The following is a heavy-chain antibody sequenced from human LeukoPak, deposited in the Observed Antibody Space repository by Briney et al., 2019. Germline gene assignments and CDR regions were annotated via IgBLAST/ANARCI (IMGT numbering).Heavy chain of an antibody. CDR2: ISGSGRDT. V-gene: IGHV3-23*01. CDR1: GFTFSSYA. CDR3: ARGGGDAFDI. J-gene: IGHJ3*02. D-gene: IGHD5-12*01. Sequence: GGSLRLSCAASGFTFSSYAMNWVRQAPVKGLEWVSAISGSGRDTYYADSVKGRFTISRDNSKNTLYLQMNSLRAEDTAVYYCARGGGDAFDIWGQGTMVTVSS.